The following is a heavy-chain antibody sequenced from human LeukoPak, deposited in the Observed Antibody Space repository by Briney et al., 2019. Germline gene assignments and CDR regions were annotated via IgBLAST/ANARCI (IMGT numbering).Heavy chain of an antibody. V-gene: IGHV4-59*01. CDR2: IYYSGSA. D-gene: IGHD1-26*01. Sequence: SETLSLTCTVSGGSISSYYWSWIRQPPGKGLEWIGFIYYSGSANYNPSLRSRVTISVDTSKNQFSLKLTSVTAADTAVYYCARVKARSGSYSLDYWGQGTLVTVSS. CDR1: GGSISSYY. CDR3: ARVKARSGSYSLDY. J-gene: IGHJ4*02.